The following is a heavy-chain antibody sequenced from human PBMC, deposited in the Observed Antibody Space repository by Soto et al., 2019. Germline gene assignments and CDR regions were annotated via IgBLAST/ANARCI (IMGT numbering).Heavy chain of an antibody. Sequence: SETLSLTCTVSGGSISSGGYYWSWIRQHPGKGLEWIGYIYYSGSTYYNPSLKSRVTISVDTSKNQFSLKLSSVTAADTAVYYCARDRYSSSSFYYYGMDVWGQGTTVTVSS. D-gene: IGHD6-6*01. J-gene: IGHJ6*02. V-gene: IGHV4-31*03. CDR2: IYYSGST. CDR3: ARDRYSSSSFYYYGMDV. CDR1: GGSISSGGYY.